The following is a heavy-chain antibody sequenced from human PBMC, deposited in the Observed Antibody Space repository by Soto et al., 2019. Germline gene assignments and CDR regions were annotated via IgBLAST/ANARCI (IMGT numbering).Heavy chain of an antibody. V-gene: IGHV1-2*02. CDR1: GYSFSDYF. Sequence: ASVKVSCKPSGYSFSDYFIQWVRQAPGQGLEWVAWINPKTAATNYAKKFQGRVSLTWDTSSTTAYMELTRLRPDDTAVYYCARIKWGLNYYNGMDVWG. J-gene: IGHJ6*02. D-gene: IGHD1-26*01. CDR3: ARIKWGLNYYNGMDV. CDR2: INPKTAAT.